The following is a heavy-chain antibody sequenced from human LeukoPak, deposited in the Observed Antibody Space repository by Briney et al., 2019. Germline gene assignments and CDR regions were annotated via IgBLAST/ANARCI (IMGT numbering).Heavy chain of an antibody. CDR3: AREQQLIRGDY. CDR1: GYTFSGYY. J-gene: IGHJ4*02. Sequence: ASVKVSCKASGYTFSGYYMHWVRQAPGQGLEWVGWINPNSGGTNYAQKFQGRVTMTRDTSISTAYMELSRLLSGDTAVYYCAREQQLIRGDYWGQGTLVTVSS. V-gene: IGHV1-2*02. D-gene: IGHD6-13*01. CDR2: INPNSGGT.